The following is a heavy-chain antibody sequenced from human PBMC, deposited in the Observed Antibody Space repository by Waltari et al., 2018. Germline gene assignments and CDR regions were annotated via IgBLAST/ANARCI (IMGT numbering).Heavy chain of an antibody. CDR1: GFTFSSYS. V-gene: IGHV3-21*01. D-gene: IGHD2-15*01. Sequence: EVQLVESGGGLVKPGGSLRLSCAASGFTFSSYSMNWVRQAPGKGLEWVSSISSSSSYIYYTDSVKGRFTISRDNAKNSLYLQMNSLRAEDTAVYYCATRKCSGGSCYRDGFDYWGQGTLVTVSS. J-gene: IGHJ4*02. CDR3: ATRKCSGGSCYRDGFDY. CDR2: ISSSSSYI.